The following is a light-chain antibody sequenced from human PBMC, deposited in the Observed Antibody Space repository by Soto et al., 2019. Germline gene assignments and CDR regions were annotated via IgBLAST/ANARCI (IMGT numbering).Light chain of an antibody. V-gene: IGKV3-15*01. CDR1: QSVSSN. CDR3: QQYNNWPIT. J-gene: IGKJ5*01. Sequence: IVMTQPPATLSVSPGEGATLSCRASQSVSSNLAWYQQKPGQAPRLLIYGASTRATGIPARFSGSGSGTEFTLTISSLQSEDFAVYYCQQYNNWPITFGQGTRLEIK. CDR2: GAS.